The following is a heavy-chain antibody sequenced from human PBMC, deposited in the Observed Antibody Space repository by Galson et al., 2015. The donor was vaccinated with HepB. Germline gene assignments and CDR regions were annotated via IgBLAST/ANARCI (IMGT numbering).Heavy chain of an antibody. CDR2: ISRSGGRT. J-gene: IGHJ6*02. CDR1: GFTFSSYA. V-gene: IGHV3-23*01. Sequence: SLRLSCAASGFTFSSYAMSWVRQAPGKGLEWVAAISRSGGRTYYADSVKGRVTISRDNSKNTLYLQMNSLRAEDTAVYYCAKWHVGYQLLSYYYYGMDVWGQGTTVTVSS. CDR3: AKWHVGYQLLSYYYYGMDV. D-gene: IGHD2-2*01.